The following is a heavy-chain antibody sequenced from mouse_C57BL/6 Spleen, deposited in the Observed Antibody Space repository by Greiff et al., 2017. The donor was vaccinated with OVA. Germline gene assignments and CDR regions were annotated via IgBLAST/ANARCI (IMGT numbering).Heavy chain of an antibody. V-gene: IGHV1-42*01. Sequence: EVQLQQSGPELVKPGASVKISCKASGYSFTGYYMNWVKQSPEKSLEWIGEINPSTGGTTYNQKFKAKATLTVDKSSSTAYMQLKSLTSEDSAVYYCARVYYDYDGYAMDYWGQGTSVTVSS. CDR3: ARVYYDYDGYAMDY. J-gene: IGHJ4*01. CDR1: GYSFTGYY. CDR2: INPSTGGT. D-gene: IGHD2-4*01.